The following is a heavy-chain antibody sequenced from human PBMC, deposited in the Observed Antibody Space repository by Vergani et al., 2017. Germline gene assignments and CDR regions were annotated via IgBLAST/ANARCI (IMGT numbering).Heavy chain of an antibody. V-gene: IGHV3-30*02. J-gene: IGHJ4*02. CDR3: AKDMITFGGVIAFFDY. CDR1: GLTFSSYG. CDR2: IRYDGSNK. D-gene: IGHD3-16*02. Sequence: QVQLVESGGGVVQPGGSLRLSCAASGLTFSSYGMHWVRRAPGKGLEWVAFIRYDGSNKYYADSVKGRFTISRDNSKNTLYLQMNSLRAEDTAVYYCAKDMITFGGVIAFFDYWGQGTLVTVSS.